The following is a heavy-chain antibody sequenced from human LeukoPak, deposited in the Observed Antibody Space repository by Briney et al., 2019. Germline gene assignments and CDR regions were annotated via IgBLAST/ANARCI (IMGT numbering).Heavy chain of an antibody. Sequence: SETLSLTCAVYGGSFSGYYWSWIRQPPGKGLEWIGYIYHRGSTYYNPSLKSRVTISVDRSKNQFSLKLSSVTAADTAVYYCASFGGSGFDYWGQGTLVTVSS. J-gene: IGHJ4*02. CDR2: IYHRGST. D-gene: IGHD3-16*01. CDR1: GGSFSGYY. V-gene: IGHV4-34*01. CDR3: ASFGGSGFDY.